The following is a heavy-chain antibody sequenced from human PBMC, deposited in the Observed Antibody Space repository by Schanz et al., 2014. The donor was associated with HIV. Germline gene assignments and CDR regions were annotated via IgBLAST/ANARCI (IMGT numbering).Heavy chain of an antibody. Sequence: MQLVESGGGVVRPGRSLKLSCAASGFNFNNYAMTWVRQAPGKGLEWVSSISESGGRSYYADSVNGRFTISRDNSKNTLYLQMTTLRTEDTAVYYCAKPEYDSRGNSQSHFDSWGQGTLVTVSS. D-gene: IGHD3-22*01. V-gene: IGHV3-23*04. CDR3: AKPEYDSRGNSQSHFDS. CDR2: ISESGGRS. CDR1: GFNFNNYA. J-gene: IGHJ4*02.